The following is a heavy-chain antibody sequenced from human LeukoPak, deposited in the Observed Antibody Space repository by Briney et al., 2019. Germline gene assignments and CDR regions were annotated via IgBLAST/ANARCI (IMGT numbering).Heavy chain of an antibody. Sequence: ASVKVSCKASGYTFTNYGINWVRQAPGQGLEWMGWISAFNGEIYLAQRSQGRVSMTTDTTTDTVYMELKSLRSDDTAVYFCTRGASTAYSGDYWGQGTLSPSPQ. CDR1: GYTFTNYG. D-gene: IGHD3-16*01. J-gene: IGHJ4*02. CDR3: TRGASTAYSGDY. CDR2: ISAFNGEI. V-gene: IGHV1-18*01.